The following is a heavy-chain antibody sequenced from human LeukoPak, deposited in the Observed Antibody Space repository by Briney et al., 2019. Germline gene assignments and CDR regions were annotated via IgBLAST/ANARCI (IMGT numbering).Heavy chain of an antibody. D-gene: IGHD4-23*01. J-gene: IGHJ1*01. V-gene: IGHV1-8*01. Sequence: GASVKVSCKASGYTFTSYDINWVRQATGQGLEWMGWMNPNSGNTGYAQKFQGRVTMTRNTSISTAYMELSSLRSEDTAVYYCATSYGGIHAEYFQHWGQGTLDTVSS. CDR2: MNPNSGNT. CDR3: ATSYGGIHAEYFQH. CDR1: GYTFTSYD.